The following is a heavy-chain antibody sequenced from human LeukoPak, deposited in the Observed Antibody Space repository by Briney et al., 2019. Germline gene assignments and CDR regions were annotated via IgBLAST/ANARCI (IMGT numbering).Heavy chain of an antibody. V-gene: IGHV3-48*03. CDR3: ARGIGNCGGGSCYSGDAFDI. CDR1: GFTFSSYE. J-gene: IGHJ3*02. D-gene: IGHD2-15*01. Sequence: GGSLRLSCAPSGFTFSSYEMNWVRQAPGKGLEWVSYISSSGSTIYYADSVKGRFTISRDNAKNSLYLQMNSLRADDTAVYYCARGIGNCGGGSCYSGDAFDIWGQGTMVTVSS. CDR2: ISSSGSTI.